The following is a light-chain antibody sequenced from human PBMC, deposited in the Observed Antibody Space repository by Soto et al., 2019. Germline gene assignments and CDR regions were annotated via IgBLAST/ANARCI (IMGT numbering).Light chain of an antibody. Sequence: ESVLTQSPATLSTSPWERATLSCRASQGVSSYLAWYQQKPGQAPRLLTYDAPNRATGIPARFSGSGPGTDFSLTISSLEPEDFAVYYCQQRSNWPPSITFGQGTRLEI. CDR3: QQRSNWPPSIT. CDR2: DAP. CDR1: QGVSSY. J-gene: IGKJ5*01. V-gene: IGKV3-11*01.